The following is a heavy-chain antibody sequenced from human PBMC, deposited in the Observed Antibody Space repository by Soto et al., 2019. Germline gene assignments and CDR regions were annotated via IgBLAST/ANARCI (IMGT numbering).Heavy chain of an antibody. CDR3: ARGYYYGSERKDAFDI. CDR2: IYTSGST. V-gene: IGHV4-4*07. D-gene: IGHD3-10*01. Sequence: SETLSLTCTVSGGSISSYYWSWIRQPAGKGLEWIGRIYTSGSTYYNPSLKSRVTISVDRSKNQFSLKQSSVTAADTAVYYCARGYYYGSERKDAFDIWGQGTMVTVSS. CDR1: GGSISSYY. J-gene: IGHJ3*02.